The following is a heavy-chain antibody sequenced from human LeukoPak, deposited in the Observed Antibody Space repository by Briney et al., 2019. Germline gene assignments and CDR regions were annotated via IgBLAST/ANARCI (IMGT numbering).Heavy chain of an antibody. V-gene: IGHV3-30*18. D-gene: IGHD5-24*01. CDR3: AKAWRNGYNSFDY. Sequence: PGRSLRLSCAASGFTFSSYGMHWVRQAPGQGLEWVAFTSDDGSAAFYADSVKGRFAISRDNSNNTLYLQMNSLRADDTAVYYCAKAWRNGYNSFDYWGQGTPVTASS. CDR2: TSDDGSAA. J-gene: IGHJ4*02. CDR1: GFTFSSYG.